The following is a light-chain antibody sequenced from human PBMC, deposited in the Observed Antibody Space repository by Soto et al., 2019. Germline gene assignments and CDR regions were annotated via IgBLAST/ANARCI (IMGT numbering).Light chain of an antibody. J-gene: IGKJ4*01. CDR1: QSVSSY. Sequence: EIVLTQSPATLSLSPGERATLSCRASQSVSSYLAWYQQKPGQAPRLLIYDASNRATGIPARFSGSGSGTDFTLTISSLEPEDFGVYYCQQRSNWPPVTFGGGTRWIS. CDR3: QQRSNWPPVT. CDR2: DAS. V-gene: IGKV3-11*01.